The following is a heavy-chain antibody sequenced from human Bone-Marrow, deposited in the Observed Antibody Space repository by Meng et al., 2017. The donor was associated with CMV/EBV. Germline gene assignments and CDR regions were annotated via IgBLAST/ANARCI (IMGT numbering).Heavy chain of an antibody. CDR3: ARDGYSSSWYYYYGMDV. D-gene: IGHD6-13*01. Sequence: GESLKISCAVSGFTFSSYAMSWVRQAPGKGLEWVSAISGSLISTYYADSVRGRFTISRDNSKNTLYLQMKSLRAEDTAVYYCARDGYSSSWYYYYGMDVWGQGTTVTVSS. J-gene: IGHJ6*02. V-gene: IGHV3-23*01. CDR2: ISGSLIST. CDR1: GFTFSSYA.